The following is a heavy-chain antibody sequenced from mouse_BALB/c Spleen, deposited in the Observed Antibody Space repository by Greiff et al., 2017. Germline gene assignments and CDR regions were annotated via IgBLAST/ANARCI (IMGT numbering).Heavy chain of an antibody. CDR1: GYSITSDYA. V-gene: IGHV3-2*02. J-gene: IGHJ4*01. Sequence: EVKVEESGPGLVKPSQSLSLTCTVTGYSITSDYAWNWIRQFPGNKLEWMGYISYSGSTSYNPSLKSRISITRDTSKNQFFLQLNSVTTEDTATYYCAKVYYYGSYYAMDYWGQGTSVTVSS. CDR3: AKVYYYGSYYAMDY. D-gene: IGHD1-1*01. CDR2: ISYSGST.